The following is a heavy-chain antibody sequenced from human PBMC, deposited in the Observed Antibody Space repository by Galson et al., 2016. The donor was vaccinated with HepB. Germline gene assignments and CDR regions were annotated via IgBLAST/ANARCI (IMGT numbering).Heavy chain of an antibody. J-gene: IGHJ6*02. V-gene: IGHV5-10-1*01. CDR2: IDPSDPYT. CDR3: ARQPRIAAPAYYYYGMDV. D-gene: IGHD6-6*01. Sequence: QSGAEVKKPGESLRISCYGSGYNFASYWINWVRQMPGEGLEWMGRIDPSDPYTHYSPSFQGHVTISADESIGTAYLQWSSLKALVTAIYYCARQPRIAAPAYYYYGMDVWGQGTTVTVSS. CDR1: GYNFASYW.